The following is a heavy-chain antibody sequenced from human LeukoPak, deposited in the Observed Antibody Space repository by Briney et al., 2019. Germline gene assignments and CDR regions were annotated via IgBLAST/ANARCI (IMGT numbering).Heavy chain of an antibody. V-gene: IGHV3-48*01. CDR3: AKEMGFCSGGSCYRWFDS. J-gene: IGHJ5*01. Sequence: GGSLRLPCAASGFTFSTYSMSWVRQAPGKGPEWLSYISTSSITKYCADSVKGRFTISRDDAKNSLSLQMNSLRADDTAVYYCAKEMGFCSGGSCYRWFDSWGQGTLVTVSS. CDR2: ISTSSITK. CDR1: GFTFSTYS. D-gene: IGHD2-15*01.